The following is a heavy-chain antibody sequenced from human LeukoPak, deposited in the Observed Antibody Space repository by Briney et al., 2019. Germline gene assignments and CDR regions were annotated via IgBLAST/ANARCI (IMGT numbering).Heavy chain of an antibody. J-gene: IGHJ4*02. V-gene: IGHV3-11*04. CDR3: ARDLTGYSTGWYVLYYFDY. D-gene: IGHD6-19*01. CDR1: GFTFSDYY. Sequence: GGSLRLSCAASGFTFSDYYMSWIRQAPGKGLEWVSYISSSSSTIYYADSVKGRFTVSRDNAKNSLYLQMNSLGAEDTAVYYCARDLTGYSTGWYVLYYFDYWGQGTLVTVFS. CDR2: ISSSSSTI.